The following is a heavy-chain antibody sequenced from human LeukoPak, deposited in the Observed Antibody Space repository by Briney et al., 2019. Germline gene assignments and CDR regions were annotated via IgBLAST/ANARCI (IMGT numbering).Heavy chain of an antibody. CDR3: ARTSIFGVVRFDP. CDR2: IYYSGST. V-gene: IGHV4-31*03. D-gene: IGHD3-3*02. Sequence: SQTLSLTCTVSGGPISSGGYYWSWIRQHPGKGLEWIGYIYYSGSTYYNPSLKSRVTISVDTSKNHFSLKLSSVTAADTAVYYCARTSIFGVVRFDPWGQGTLVTVSS. J-gene: IGHJ5*02. CDR1: GGPISSGGYY.